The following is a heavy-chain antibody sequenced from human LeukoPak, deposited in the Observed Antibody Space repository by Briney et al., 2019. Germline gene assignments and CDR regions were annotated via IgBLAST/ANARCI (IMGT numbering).Heavy chain of an antibody. CDR1: GFIFTSHG. CDR2: IGGSGDET. D-gene: IGHD3-9*01. Sequence: GGSLRLSCAASGFIFTSHGMSWVRQAPEKGLEWVSAIGGSGDETYYADSVKGRFTISRDNSKNTLYLQMTSLRAEDTAVYYCAKDEYFDWLLEEWGQGTLVTVSS. V-gene: IGHV3-23*01. J-gene: IGHJ4*02. CDR3: AKDEYFDWLLEE.